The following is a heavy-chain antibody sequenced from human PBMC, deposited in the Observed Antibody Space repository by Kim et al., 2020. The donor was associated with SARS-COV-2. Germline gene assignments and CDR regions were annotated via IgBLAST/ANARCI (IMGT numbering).Heavy chain of an antibody. CDR1: GYIFTSYW. Sequence: GESLKISCKGSGYIFTSYWISWVRQMPGKGLEWMGRIDPSDSYTNYSPSFQGHVTISADKSISTAYLQWSSLKASDTAMYYCARSPLPTYCSSTSCYAWGDYAGVGYYYGMDVWGQGTTVTVSS. J-gene: IGHJ6*02. CDR2: IDPSDSYT. CDR3: ARSPLPTYCSSTSCYAWGDYAGVGYYYGMDV. D-gene: IGHD2-2*01. V-gene: IGHV5-10-1*01.